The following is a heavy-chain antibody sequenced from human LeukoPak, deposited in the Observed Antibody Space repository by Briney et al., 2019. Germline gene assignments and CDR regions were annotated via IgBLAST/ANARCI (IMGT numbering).Heavy chain of an antibody. Sequence: SETLSLTCTVSGGSISSYYWSWIRQPPGKGLEWIGYIYYSGSTNYNPSLKSRVTISVDTPKNQFSLKLSSVTAADTAVYYCARAYSSGWYERRYYSDYWGQGTLVTVSS. CDR2: IYYSGST. J-gene: IGHJ4*02. CDR3: ARAYSSGWYERRYYSDY. V-gene: IGHV4-59*08. D-gene: IGHD6-19*01. CDR1: GGSISSYY.